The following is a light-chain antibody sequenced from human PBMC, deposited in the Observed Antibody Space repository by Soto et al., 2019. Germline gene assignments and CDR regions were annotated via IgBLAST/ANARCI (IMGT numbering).Light chain of an antibody. V-gene: IGKV3-20*01. CDR1: QSVSSNY. J-gene: IGKJ4*01. CDR3: QQYGSSPPLS. CDR2: DAS. Sequence: EIVLTQSPGTLSLSPGERATLSCRASQSVSSNYLGWYQQKPGQAPRLLIYDASSRATGIPDRFSGSGSGTDFTLTISRLEPEDFAVYYCQQYGSSPPLSFGGGTKVEIK.